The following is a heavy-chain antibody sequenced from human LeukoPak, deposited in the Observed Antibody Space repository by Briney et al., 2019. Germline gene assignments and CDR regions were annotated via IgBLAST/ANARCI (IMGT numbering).Heavy chain of an antibody. CDR2: IYPGDSDT. V-gene: IGHV5-51*01. J-gene: IGHJ1*01. D-gene: IGHD2-15*01. Sequence: GESLKISCKGSGYSFTNYWIGWVRQMPGKGLEWMGIIYPGDSDTRYSPSFQGQVTISADKSISTAYLQWSSLKASDTAMYYCARQGWYSDEYFQHWGQGTLVTVSS. CDR3: ARQGWYSDEYFQH. CDR1: GYSFTNYW.